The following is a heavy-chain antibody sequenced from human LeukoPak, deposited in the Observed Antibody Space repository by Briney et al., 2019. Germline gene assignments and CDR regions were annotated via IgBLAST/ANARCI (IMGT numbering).Heavy chain of an antibody. CDR2: IIPILGIA. Sequence: ASVKVSCKASGGTFSSYAISWVRQAPGQGLEWMGRIIPILGIANYAQKFQGRVTITADKSTSTAYMELSSLRSEDTAVYYCARVANDDSSGYYYFDPWGQGTLVTVSS. D-gene: IGHD3-22*01. J-gene: IGHJ5*02. V-gene: IGHV1-69*04. CDR1: GGTFSSYA. CDR3: ARVANDDSSGYYYFDP.